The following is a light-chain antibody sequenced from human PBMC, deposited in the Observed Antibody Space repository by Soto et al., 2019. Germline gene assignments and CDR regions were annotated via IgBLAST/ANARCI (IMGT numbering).Light chain of an antibody. CDR3: QQRSNWPPST. J-gene: IGKJ5*01. Sequence: IVLTQSPATLSLSPGERDTIYCRASQSVSSYLAWYQQKPGQAPRLLIYDASNRATCIPARFSGSGSWTDFTLTISSLEPEDFAVYYCQQRSNWPPSTFGQGTRLEIK. CDR1: QSVSSY. CDR2: DAS. V-gene: IGKV3-11*01.